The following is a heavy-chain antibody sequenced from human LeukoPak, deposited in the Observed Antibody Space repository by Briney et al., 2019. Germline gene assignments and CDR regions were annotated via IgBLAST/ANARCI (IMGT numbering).Heavy chain of an antibody. CDR2: ISYDGSNK. CDR3: AKEGMMATSPDY. D-gene: IGHD5-24*01. CDR1: GFSFSSYG. V-gene: IGHV3-30*18. J-gene: IGHJ4*02. Sequence: GGSLRLSCAASGFSFSSYGMHWGRQAPGKGLEGVAVISYDGSNKYYADSVKGRFTISRDNSKNTLYLQMNSLRAEDTAVYYCAKEGMMATSPDYWGQGTLVTVSS.